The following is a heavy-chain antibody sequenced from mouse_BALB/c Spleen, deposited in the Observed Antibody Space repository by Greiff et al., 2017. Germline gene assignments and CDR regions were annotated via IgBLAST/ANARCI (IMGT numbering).Heavy chain of an antibody. CDR1: GFSLTGYG. V-gene: IGHV2-6-7*01. D-gene: IGHD3-2*02. J-gene: IGHJ4*01. CDR2: IWGDGST. CDR3: ARSLPSRYYYAMDY. Sequence: VQLKESGPGLVAPSQSLSITCTVSGFSLTGYGVNWVRQPPGKGLEWLGMIWGDGSTDYNSALKSRLSISKDNYKSQVFLKMNSLQTDDTARYYCARSLPSRYYYAMDYWGQGTSVTVSS.